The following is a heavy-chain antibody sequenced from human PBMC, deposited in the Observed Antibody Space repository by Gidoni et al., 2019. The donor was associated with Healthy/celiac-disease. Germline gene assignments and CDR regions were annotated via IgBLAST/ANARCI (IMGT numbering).Heavy chain of an antibody. V-gene: IGHV4-34*01. CDR1: GGSFSGYY. J-gene: IGHJ5*02. CDR3: ARGGAARRRAHQNWFDP. D-gene: IGHD6-6*01. CDR2: INHSGST. Sequence: QVQLQQWGAGLSKPSETLSLTCAVYGGSFSGYYWSWIRQPPGKGLEWIGEINHSGSTNYNPSLKSRVTISVDTSKNQFSLKLSSVTAADTAVYYCARGGAARRRAHQNWFDPWGQGTLVTVSS.